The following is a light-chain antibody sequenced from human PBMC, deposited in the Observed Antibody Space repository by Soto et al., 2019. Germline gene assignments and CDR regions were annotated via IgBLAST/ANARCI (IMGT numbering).Light chain of an antibody. CDR2: SNN. J-gene: IGLJ2*01. CDR1: SSNIGSNT. CDR3: AAWDDSLNGVV. Sequence: QSVLTQPPSASGTPGQRVTISCSGSSSNIGSNTVNWYQQLPGTAPILLIYSNNHRTSGVPDRFSGSKSGTSASLAISGLQSEDEADYYCAAWDDSLNGVVFGGGTKLTVL. V-gene: IGLV1-44*01.